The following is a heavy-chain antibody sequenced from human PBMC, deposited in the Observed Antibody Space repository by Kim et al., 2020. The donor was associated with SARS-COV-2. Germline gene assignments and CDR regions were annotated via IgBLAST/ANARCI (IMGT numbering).Heavy chain of an antibody. CDR3: ATKSPTVAGTRNWFDP. Sequence: ASVKVSCKVSGYTLTELSMHWVRQAPGKGLEWMGGFDPEDGETIYAQKFQGRVTMTEDTSTDTAYMGLSSLRSEDTAVYYCATKSPTVAGTRNWFDPWGQGTLVTVSS. CDR2: FDPEDGET. J-gene: IGHJ5*02. V-gene: IGHV1-24*01. CDR1: GYTLTELS. D-gene: IGHD6-19*01.